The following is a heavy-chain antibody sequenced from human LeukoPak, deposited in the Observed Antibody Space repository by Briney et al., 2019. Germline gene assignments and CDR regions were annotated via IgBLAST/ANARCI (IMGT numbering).Heavy chain of an antibody. V-gene: IGHV4-34*01. Sequence: SETLSFTCAVYGGSFSGYYWSWIRQPPGKGLEWIGEINHSGSTNYNPSLKSRVTISVDTSKNQFSLKLSSVTAADTAVYYCARGRQWLVRYYYYYYMDVWGKGTTVTVSS. D-gene: IGHD6-19*01. CDR1: GGSFSGYY. J-gene: IGHJ6*03. CDR3: ARGRQWLVRYYYYYYMDV. CDR2: INHSGST.